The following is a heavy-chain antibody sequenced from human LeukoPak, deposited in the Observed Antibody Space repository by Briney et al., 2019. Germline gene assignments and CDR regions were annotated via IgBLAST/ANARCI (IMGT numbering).Heavy chain of an antibody. CDR2: IYPGDSDT. CDR3: ARQYCDGTSCYYFDY. V-gene: IGHV5-51*01. Sequence: GESLKISCKGSGYSFTSYWIGWVRQMPGKGLEWMGIIYPGDSDTRYSPSFQGQVTISADKSISTAYLQWSSLKASDTAMYFCARQYCDGTSCYYFDYWGQGTLVSVSS. CDR1: GYSFTSYW. J-gene: IGHJ4*02. D-gene: IGHD2-2*01.